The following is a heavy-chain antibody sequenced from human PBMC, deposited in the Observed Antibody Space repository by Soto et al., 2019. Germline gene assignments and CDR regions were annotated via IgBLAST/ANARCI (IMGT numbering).Heavy chain of an antibody. CDR1: GFTFSDYY. Sequence: QVQLVESGGGLVKPGGSLRLSCAASGFTFSDYYMNWIRQAPGKGLEWVSYITSSGRSTYYADSVKGRFTITRDNAKNSLSLQMNMLRADDTAVYYCAIDRGLVLEYISSPLCKYSMDVWGQWTTVTVSS. CDR2: ITSSGRST. V-gene: IGHV3-11*01. D-gene: IGHD6-6*01. CDR3: AIDRGLVLEYISSPLCKYSMDV. J-gene: IGHJ6*02.